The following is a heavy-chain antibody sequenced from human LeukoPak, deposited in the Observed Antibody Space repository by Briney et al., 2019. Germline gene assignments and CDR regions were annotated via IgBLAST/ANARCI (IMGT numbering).Heavy chain of an antibody. CDR2: IIPILGTA. CDR1: GGTFSSYA. J-gene: IGHJ4*02. Sequence: SVKVSCKASGGTFSSYAISWVRQAPGQGLEWMGGIIPILGTANYAQKFQGRVTITADKSTSTAYMELSSLRSEDTAVYYCARGPGHGWYECNYWGQGTLVTVSS. V-gene: IGHV1-69*06. D-gene: IGHD6-19*01. CDR3: ARGPGHGWYECNY.